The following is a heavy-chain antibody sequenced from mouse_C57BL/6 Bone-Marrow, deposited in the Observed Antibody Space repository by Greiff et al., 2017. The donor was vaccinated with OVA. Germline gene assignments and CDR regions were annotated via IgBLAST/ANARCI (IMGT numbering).Heavy chain of an antibody. CDR1: GFTFSDYY. CDR2: ISNGGGST. D-gene: IGHD2-4*01. CDR3: ARHGIREWYFDV. V-gene: IGHV5-12*01. Sequence: DVKLVESGGGLVQPGGSLKLSCAASGFTFSDYYMYWVRQTPEKRLEWVAYISNGGGSTYYPDTVKGRFTISRDNAKNTLYLQMSRLKSEDTAMYYCARHGIREWYFDVWGTGTTVTVSS. J-gene: IGHJ1*03.